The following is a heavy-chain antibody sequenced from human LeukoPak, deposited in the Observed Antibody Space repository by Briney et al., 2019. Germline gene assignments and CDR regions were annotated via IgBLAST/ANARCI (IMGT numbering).Heavy chain of an antibody. J-gene: IGHJ4*02. D-gene: IGHD3-22*01. CDR1: GVSGSSYD. V-gene: IGHV4-59*02. Sequence: PSDTLTLACTVCGVSGSSYDWGWLRHPTGKGLEWIGYISYSGSTNYNPSLKSRVTISVDTSKNQFSLKLSSVTAADTAVYYCARGQWFGDYWGQGTLVTVSS. CDR3: ARGQWFGDY. CDR2: ISYSGST.